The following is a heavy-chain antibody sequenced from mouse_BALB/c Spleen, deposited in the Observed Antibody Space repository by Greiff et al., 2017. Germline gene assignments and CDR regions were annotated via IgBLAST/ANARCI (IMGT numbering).Heavy chain of an antibody. CDR1: GFSLTSYD. CDR2: IWTGGGT. D-gene: IGHD1-1*01. V-gene: IGHV2-9-2*01. J-gene: IGHJ4*01. CDR3: VRDGSSAYYAMDY. Sequence: VQRVESGPGLVAPSQSLSITCTVSGFSLTSYDISWIRQPPGKGLEWLGVIWTGGGTNYNSAFMSRLSISKDNSKSQVFLKMNSLQTDDTAIYYCVRDGSSAYYAMDYWGQGTSVTVSS.